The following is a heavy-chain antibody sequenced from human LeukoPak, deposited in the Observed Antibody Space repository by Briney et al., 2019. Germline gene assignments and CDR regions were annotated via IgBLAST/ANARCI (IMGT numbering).Heavy chain of an antibody. V-gene: IGHV4-30-4*01. J-gene: IGHJ6*02. D-gene: IGHD1-1*01. CDR3: ARDQNGNYYYYGMDV. Sequence: SQTLSLTCNVSGGSITSGDYYWTWIRQPPGKGLEWIGYIYYSGSTYYNPSLKSGVTTSVDTSKNQFSLKLSSVTAADTAVYYCARDQNGNYYYYGMDVWGRGTTVTVSS. CDR1: GGSITSGDYY. CDR2: IYYSGST.